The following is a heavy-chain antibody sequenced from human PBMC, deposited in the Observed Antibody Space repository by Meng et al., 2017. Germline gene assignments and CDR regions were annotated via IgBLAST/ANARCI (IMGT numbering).Heavy chain of an antibody. Sequence: ITVNECGPKLWKPTQTLTLACAFSVCALSTSGVGVGWIRQAPGEDLEWLALIYWDDDKRCSPSMKSRLTITKDTSKNQVVLTLTNMEPVDTATYYCAHRRDYYGSGNHFDYWGQGTLVTVSS. CDR1: VCALSTSGVG. J-gene: IGHJ4*02. D-gene: IGHD3-10*01. CDR2: IYWDDDK. CDR3: AHRRDYYGSGNHFDY. V-gene: IGHV2-5*02.